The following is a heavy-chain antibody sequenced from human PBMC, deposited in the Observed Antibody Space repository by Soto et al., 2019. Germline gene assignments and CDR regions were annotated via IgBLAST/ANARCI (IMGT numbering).Heavy chain of an antibody. J-gene: IGHJ6*02. CDR1: GFTFSSSA. Sequence: GGSLRLSCTASGFTFSSSAMSWVRQAPGRGLEWVSGISGSGAGTYYADSVKGRFTISRDNTENSLSLHMNSLRVEDTAVYYCARAIFGARGYYGMDVWGQGTTVTVSS. CDR2: ISGSGAGT. D-gene: IGHD3-16*01. V-gene: IGHV3-23*01. CDR3: ARAIFGARGYYGMDV.